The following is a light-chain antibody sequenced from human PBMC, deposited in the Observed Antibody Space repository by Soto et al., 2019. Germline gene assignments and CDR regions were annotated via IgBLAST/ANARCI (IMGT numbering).Light chain of an antibody. CDR3: QQYGRSPTT. J-gene: IGKJ1*01. CDR1: QSVGSDF. V-gene: IGKV3-20*01. Sequence: EIVLTQSPGTLSLSPGERATLSCRASQSVGSDFLAWYQQKPGQAPRILIFGTSGRATGIPDRFSGSGSGTDFTLTISRLEPEDFAVYYCQQYGRSPTTFGQGTKVDNK. CDR2: GTS.